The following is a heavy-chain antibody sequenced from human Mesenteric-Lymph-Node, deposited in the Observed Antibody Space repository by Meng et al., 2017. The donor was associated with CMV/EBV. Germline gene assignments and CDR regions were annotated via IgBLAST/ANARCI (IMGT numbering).Heavy chain of an antibody. V-gene: IGHV3-23*01. CDR3: AKDMWEYQLPDGS. D-gene: IGHD2-2*01. Sequence: GESLKISCTASGSIFSTYGMNWVRQAPGKGLEWVAGISGSGSTTKYAASVEGRFTISRDNSKDTLFLQMNSLRVEDTALYYCAKDMWEYQLPDGSWGQGTLVTVSS. CDR1: GSIFSTYG. CDR2: ISGSGSTT. J-gene: IGHJ5*02.